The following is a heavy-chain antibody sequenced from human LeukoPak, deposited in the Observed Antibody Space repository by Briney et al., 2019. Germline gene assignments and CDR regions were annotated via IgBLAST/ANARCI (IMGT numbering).Heavy chain of an antibody. J-gene: IGHJ4*02. Sequence: GGSLRLSCAASGLIVSNNYMSWVRQAPGKGLVWVSRIHKDGSSTIYADSVKGRFTISRDNAKNTLYLQMNSLRAEDTAMYYCAREAYGSGNYYSDYWGQGTLVTVSS. V-gene: IGHV3-74*01. CDR3: AREAYGSGNYYSDY. D-gene: IGHD3-10*01. CDR2: IHKDGSST. CDR1: GLIVSNNY.